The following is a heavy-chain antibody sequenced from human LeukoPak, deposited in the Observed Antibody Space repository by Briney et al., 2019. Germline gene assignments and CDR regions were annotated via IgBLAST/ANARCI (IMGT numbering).Heavy chain of an antibody. J-gene: IGHJ4*02. D-gene: IGHD3-9*01. Sequence: GGSLRLSCAASGFTFSSYAMHWVRQAPGKGLEWVAVISYDGSNKYYADSVKGRFTISRDNSKNTLYLQMNSLRAEDTAVYYCARSGFHFDYWGQGTLVTVSS. CDR3: ARSGFHFDY. V-gene: IGHV3-30-3*01. CDR1: GFTFSSYA. CDR2: ISYDGSNK.